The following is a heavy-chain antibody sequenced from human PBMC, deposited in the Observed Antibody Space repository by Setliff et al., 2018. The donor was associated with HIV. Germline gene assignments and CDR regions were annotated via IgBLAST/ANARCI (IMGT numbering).Heavy chain of an antibody. Sequence: GGSLRLSCAASGFTFSSYAMSWVRQAPGKGLEWVSAISGSGGSTYYADSVKGRFNISRENSKNTLYLQMNSQRAEDTAVYYCAKDPPSSSWYYFYYWGQGTLVTVS. V-gene: IGHV3-23*01. D-gene: IGHD6-13*01. CDR2: ISGSGGST. CDR1: GFTFSSYA. J-gene: IGHJ4*02. CDR3: AKDPPSSSWYYFYY.